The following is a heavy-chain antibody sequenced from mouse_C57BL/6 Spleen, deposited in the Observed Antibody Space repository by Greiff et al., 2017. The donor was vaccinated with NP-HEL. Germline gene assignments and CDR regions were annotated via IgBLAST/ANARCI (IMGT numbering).Heavy chain of an antibody. CDR2: ISDGGSYT. V-gene: IGHV5-4*01. Sequence: EVKVVESGGGLVKPGGSLKLSCAASGFTFSSYAMSWVRQTPEKRLEWVATISDGGSYTYYPDNVKGRFTISRDNAKNNLYLQMSHLKSEDTAMYYCARDGGMIMYYFDYWGQGTTLTVSS. D-gene: IGHD2-4*01. J-gene: IGHJ2*01. CDR1: GFTFSSYA. CDR3: ARDGGMIMYYFDY.